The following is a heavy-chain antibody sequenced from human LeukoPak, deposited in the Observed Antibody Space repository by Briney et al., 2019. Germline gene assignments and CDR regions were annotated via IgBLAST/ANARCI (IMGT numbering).Heavy chain of an antibody. Sequence: ASVKVSCKASGYTFTGYYMHWVRQAPGQGLEWMGWINPNSGGTNYAQKFQGKVTMPRDMSTSTDYMELSSLRSEDTAVYYCARDNSVEDTAWWFDPWGQGTLVTVSS. CDR1: GYTFTGYY. J-gene: IGHJ5*02. D-gene: IGHD4-23*01. CDR3: ARDNSVEDTAWWFDP. CDR2: INPNSGGT. V-gene: IGHV1-2*02.